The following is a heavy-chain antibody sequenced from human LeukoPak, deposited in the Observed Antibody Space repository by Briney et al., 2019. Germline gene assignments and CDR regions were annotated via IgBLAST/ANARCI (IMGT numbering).Heavy chain of an antibody. CDR2: IYYSGST. CDR1: GGSISSSSYY. Sequence: SETLSLTCTVSGGSISSSSYYWGWIRQPPGKGLEWIGSIYYSGSTYYNPSLKSRVTISVDTSKNQFSLKLSSVTAADTAVYYCASLIPSGDVWGKGTTVTVSS. V-gene: IGHV4-39*07. CDR3: ASLIPSGDV. J-gene: IGHJ6*04. D-gene: IGHD2-21*01.